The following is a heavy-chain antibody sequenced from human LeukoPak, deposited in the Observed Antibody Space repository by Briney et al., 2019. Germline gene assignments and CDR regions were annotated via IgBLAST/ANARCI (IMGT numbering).Heavy chain of an antibody. Sequence: GGSLRLSCAASGFTFSSYAMSWVRQAPGKGLEWVSAISGSGGSTYYADSVKGRFTISRDNSKNTLYLQMNSLRAEDTAVYYCAKGAMVRGAQSRGYYYGMDVWGQGTTVTVSS. CDR3: AKGAMVRGAQSRGYYYGMDV. V-gene: IGHV3-23*01. CDR1: GFTFSSYA. D-gene: IGHD3-10*01. CDR2: ISGSGGST. J-gene: IGHJ6*02.